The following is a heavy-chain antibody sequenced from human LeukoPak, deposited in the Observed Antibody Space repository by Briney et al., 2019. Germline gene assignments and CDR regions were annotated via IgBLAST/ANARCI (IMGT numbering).Heavy chain of an antibody. CDR1: GYSISSGYY. J-gene: IGHJ3*02. D-gene: IGHD3-22*01. CDR2: IYHSGST. Sequence: PSETLSLTCTVSGYSISSGYYWGWIRQPPGKGLEWIGSIYHSGSTYYNPSLKSRVTISVDTSKNQFSLKLSSVTAADTAVYYCASSGYYLDAFDIWGQGTMVTVSS. CDR3: ASSGYYLDAFDI. V-gene: IGHV4-38-2*02.